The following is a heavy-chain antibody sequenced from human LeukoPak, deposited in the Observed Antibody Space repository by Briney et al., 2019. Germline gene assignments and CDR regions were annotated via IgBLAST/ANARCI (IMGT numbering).Heavy chain of an antibody. V-gene: IGHV3-30*18. CDR3: AKEGGLWFGELFT. CDR2: ISFDGSNK. Sequence: GGSLRLSCAASGFTFSSYGMHWVRQAPGKGLEWVAVISFDGSNKYYADSVKGRFTISRDNSKNTLYLQMNSLRAEDTAVYYCAKEGGLWFGELFTWGQGTLVTVPS. D-gene: IGHD3-10*01. CDR1: GFTFSSYG. J-gene: IGHJ5*02.